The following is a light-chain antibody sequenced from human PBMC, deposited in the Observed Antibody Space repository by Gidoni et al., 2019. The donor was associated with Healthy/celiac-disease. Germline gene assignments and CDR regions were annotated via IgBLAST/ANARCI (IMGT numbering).Light chain of an antibody. CDR3: SSYTSSSTVV. CDR1: SSAVGGYNY. V-gene: IGLV2-14*01. CDR2: AVS. Sequence: QSALTQPASVSGSTGQSITISCNGTSSAVGGYNYVSWYQQHPGKAPKLMIYAVSNRPSGVSNRFSGSKSGNTASLTLSGLQAEDEADYYCSSYTSSSTVVFGGGTKLPVL. J-gene: IGLJ2*01.